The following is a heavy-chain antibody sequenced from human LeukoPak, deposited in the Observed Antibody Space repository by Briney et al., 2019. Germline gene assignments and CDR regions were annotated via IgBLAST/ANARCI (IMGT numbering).Heavy chain of an antibody. J-gene: IGHJ5*02. V-gene: IGHV4-39*07. D-gene: IGHD2-21*02. CDR2: INHSGST. CDR1: GGSISSSSYY. Sequence: ESSETLSLTCTVSGGSISSSSYYWSWLRQPPGKGLEWIGEINHSGSTNYNPSLKSRVTISVDTSKNQFSLKLSSVTAADTAVYXXXXXXLTYCGGDCYTPPNNWFDPWGQGTLVTVSS. CDR3: XXXXLTYCGGDCYTPPNNWFDP.